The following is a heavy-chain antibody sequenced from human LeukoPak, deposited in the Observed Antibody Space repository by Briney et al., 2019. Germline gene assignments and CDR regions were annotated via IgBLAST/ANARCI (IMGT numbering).Heavy chain of an antibody. V-gene: IGHV1-18*01. CDR1: GYNFLRFG. CDR3: ARDNFGAYYYGMDV. J-gene: IGHJ6*02. CDR2: ISGYSGYT. Sequence: ASVKVSCKASGYNFLRFGISWVRQAPGQGLEWMGWISGYSGYTNYAQKLQGRVTMTRDTSSTTVYMQLSSLRSEDTAIYYCARDNFGAYYYGMDVWGQGTTVTVSS. D-gene: IGHD4-17*01.